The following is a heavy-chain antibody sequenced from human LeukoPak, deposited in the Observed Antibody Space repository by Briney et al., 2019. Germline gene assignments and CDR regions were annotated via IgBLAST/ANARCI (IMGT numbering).Heavy chain of an antibody. Sequence: ASVKVSCKASGYTFTSYGISWVRQAPGQGLEWMGWISAYNGNTNYAQKLQGRVTMTTDTSTSTAYMELRSLRSDDTAVYYCARGFLGYCTNGVCQYYYYMDVWGKGTTVTVSS. D-gene: IGHD2-8*01. CDR1: GYTFTSYG. V-gene: IGHV1-18*01. CDR2: ISAYNGNT. CDR3: ARGFLGYCTNGVCQYYYYMDV. J-gene: IGHJ6*03.